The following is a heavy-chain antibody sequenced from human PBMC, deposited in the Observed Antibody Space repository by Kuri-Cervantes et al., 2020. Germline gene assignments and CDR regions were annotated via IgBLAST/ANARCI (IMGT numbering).Heavy chain of an antibody. J-gene: IGHJ4*02. CDR2: INHSGST. V-gene: IGHV4-34*01. Sequence: GSLRLSCAVYGGSFSGYYWSWIRQPPGKGLEWIGEINHSGSTNYNPSLKSRVTISVDTSKNQFSLKLSSVTAADTAVYYGARGGNGYGFGELDYWGQGTLVTVSS. D-gene: IGHD3-10*01. CDR1: GGSFSGYY. CDR3: ARGGNGYGFGELDY.